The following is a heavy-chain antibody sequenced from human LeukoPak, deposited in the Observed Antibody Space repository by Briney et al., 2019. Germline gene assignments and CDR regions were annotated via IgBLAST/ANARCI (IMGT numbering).Heavy chain of an antibody. CDR2: IIPILGIA. Sequence: SVKVSCKASGGTFSSYAISWVRQAPGQGLEWMGRIIPILGIANYAQKFQGRVTITADKSTSTAYMELSSLRSEDTAVYYCARETHLNDAFDIWAKGQWSPSLQ. CDR1: GGTFSSYA. J-gene: IGHJ3*02. V-gene: IGHV1-69*04. CDR3: ARETHLNDAFDI.